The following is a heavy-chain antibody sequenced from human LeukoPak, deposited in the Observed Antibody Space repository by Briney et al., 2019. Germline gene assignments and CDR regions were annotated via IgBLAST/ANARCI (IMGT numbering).Heavy chain of an antibody. J-gene: IGHJ5*02. CDR3: ARALAAPNNWFDP. CDR1: GGTFSSYT. Sequence: GASVKVSLKASGGTFSSYTISWVRQAPGQGLEWMGRIIPILGIANYAQKFQGRVTITADKSTSTAYMELSSLRSEDTAVYYCARALAAPNNWFDPWGQGTLVTVSS. V-gene: IGHV1-69*02. CDR2: IIPILGIA. D-gene: IGHD6-6*01.